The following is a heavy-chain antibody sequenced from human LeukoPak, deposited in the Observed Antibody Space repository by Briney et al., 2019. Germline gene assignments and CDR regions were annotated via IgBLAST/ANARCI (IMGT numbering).Heavy chain of an antibody. J-gene: IGHJ4*02. D-gene: IGHD6-19*01. CDR3: AREYSSGGFDY. Sequence: SETLSLTCTVSGGSISSYYWSWIRQPPGKGLEWIGYIYYSGSTNYNPSLKSRVTISVDTSKNQFPLKLSSVTAADTAVYYCAREYSSGGFDYWGQGTLVTVSS. V-gene: IGHV4-59*01. CDR1: GGSISSYY. CDR2: IYYSGST.